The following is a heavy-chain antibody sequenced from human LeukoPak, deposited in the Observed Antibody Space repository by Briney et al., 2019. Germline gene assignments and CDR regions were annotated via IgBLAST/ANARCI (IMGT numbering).Heavy chain of an antibody. CDR2: INPNSGGT. J-gene: IGHJ5*02. CDR1: GYTFTGYY. D-gene: IGHD2-2*01. Sequence: GASVKVSCTASGYTFTGYYMHWVRQAPGQGLEWMGRINPNSGGTNYAQKFQGRVTMTRDTSISTAYMELSRLRSDDTAVYYCARAKPPSNTYCSSTSCYRWKVSWFDPWGQGTLVTVST. V-gene: IGHV1-2*06. CDR3: ARAKPPSNTYCSSTSCYRWKVSWFDP.